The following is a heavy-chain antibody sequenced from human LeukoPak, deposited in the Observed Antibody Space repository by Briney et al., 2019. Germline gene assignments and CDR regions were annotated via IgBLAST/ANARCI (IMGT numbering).Heavy chain of an antibody. CDR2: ISGSGGAT. D-gene: IGHD6-13*01. CDR3: AKPLPKGASAAGGFDY. J-gene: IGHJ4*02. V-gene: IGHV3-23*01. CDR1: GFTFSLFA. Sequence: GGSLRLSCAASGFTFSLFAMHWVRQAPGKGLEWVSAISGSGGATYHADADSVKGRFTISRDNSKNALYLEINNLRAEDTAVYYCAKPLPKGASAAGGFDYWGQGTLVTVPS.